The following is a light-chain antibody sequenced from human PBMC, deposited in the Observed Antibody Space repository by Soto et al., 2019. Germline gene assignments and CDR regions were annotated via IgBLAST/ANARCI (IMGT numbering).Light chain of an antibody. Sequence: EILMTQSPATLSVTPGENATLSCRASQSVSTNLVWYQQKLGQSPRLLIYDAATRPTGIPARFGGMGSGTQFTLTITSLQSEDSAVYYCQQYHKWPPLTFGGGTKVEI. CDR2: DAA. J-gene: IGKJ4*01. CDR3: QQYHKWPPLT. CDR1: QSVSTN. V-gene: IGKV3-15*01.